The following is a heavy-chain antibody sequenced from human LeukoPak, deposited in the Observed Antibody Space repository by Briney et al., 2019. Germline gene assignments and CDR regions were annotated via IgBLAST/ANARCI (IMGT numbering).Heavy chain of an antibody. CDR2: ISNSDDNT. Sequence: GGSLRLSCTVSGFTVSSNSMSWVRQAPGKGLEWVSTISNSDDNTYYADSVKGRFTISRDSSKNTLYLQMNSLTAEDTAIYYCAKATGTLSNWGQGTLVTVSS. CDR3: AKATGTLSN. J-gene: IGHJ4*02. CDR1: GFTVSSNS. D-gene: IGHD1-1*01. V-gene: IGHV3-23*01.